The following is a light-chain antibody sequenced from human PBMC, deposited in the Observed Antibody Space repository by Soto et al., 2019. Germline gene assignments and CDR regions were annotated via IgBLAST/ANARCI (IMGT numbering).Light chain of an antibody. V-gene: IGKV3-11*01. CDR1: QSVSSY. CDR2: DAS. Sequence: EIVLTQSPATLSLSPGERATLSCRASQSVSSYLAWYQQKPGQAPRLLIYDASNRATGIPARFSGSGSGTDLTLTISSLEPEDFAVYYCQQRSNWFLTFGGGTKVDIK. CDR3: QQRSNWFLT. J-gene: IGKJ4*01.